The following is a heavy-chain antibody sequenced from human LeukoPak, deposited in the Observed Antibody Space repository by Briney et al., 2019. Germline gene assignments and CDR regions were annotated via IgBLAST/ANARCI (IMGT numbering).Heavy chain of an antibody. CDR3: ARERRYCSGDNCYSGLDY. V-gene: IGHV3-53*01. D-gene: IGHD2-15*01. J-gene: IGHJ4*02. CDR2: IHSGGTT. CDR1: GFTVSSNY. Sequence: PGGSLRLSCAVSGFTVSSNYMSWVRQAPGKGLEWVSLIHSGGTTDYADSVKGRFTISRHYYKNTVNLQINSLRADDTAVYYCARERRYCSGDNCYSGLDYWGQGTLVTVSS.